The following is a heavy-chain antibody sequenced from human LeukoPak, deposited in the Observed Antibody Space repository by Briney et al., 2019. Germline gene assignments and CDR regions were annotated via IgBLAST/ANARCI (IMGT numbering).Heavy chain of an antibody. D-gene: IGHD3-22*01. CDR2: INPNSGGT. Sequence: ASVKVPCKASGYTFTGYYMHWVRQAPGQGLEWMGWINPNSGGTNYAQKFQGRVTMTRDTSISTAYMELSRLRSDDTAVYYCAREGMYYDSSGYPDYWGQGTLVTVSS. CDR3: AREGMYYDSSGYPDY. CDR1: GYTFTGYY. V-gene: IGHV1-2*02. J-gene: IGHJ4*02.